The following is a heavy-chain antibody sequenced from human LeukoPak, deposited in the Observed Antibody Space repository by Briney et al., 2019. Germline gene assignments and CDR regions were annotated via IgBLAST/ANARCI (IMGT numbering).Heavy chain of an antibody. J-gene: IGHJ5*02. Sequence: ASVTVSCKASGYTFTSYAMHWVRQAPGQRLEWMGWINAGNGNTKYSQKFQGRVTITRDTSASTAYMELSSLRSEDTAVYYCAREGGLLWFGELLYLNGWFDPWGQGTLVTVSS. CDR2: INAGNGNT. V-gene: IGHV1-3*01. CDR3: AREGGLLWFGELLYLNGWFDP. D-gene: IGHD3-10*01. CDR1: GYTFTSYA.